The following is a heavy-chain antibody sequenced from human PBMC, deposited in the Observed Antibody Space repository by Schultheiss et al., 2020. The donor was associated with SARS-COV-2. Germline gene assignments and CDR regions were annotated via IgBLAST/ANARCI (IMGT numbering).Heavy chain of an antibody. CDR2: VYYSGST. Sequence: SETLSLTCTVSGGSLSSFHWSWIRQSPGKGLEWIGYVYYSGSTNFNPSLKSRVTISVDASENQFSLKLSSVTAADTAVYYCARGGGGYCSGGSCYSAFDDWGQGTLVTVSS. CDR1: GGSLSSFH. D-gene: IGHD2-15*01. V-gene: IGHV4-59*01. CDR3: ARGGGGYCSGGSCYSAFDD. J-gene: IGHJ4*02.